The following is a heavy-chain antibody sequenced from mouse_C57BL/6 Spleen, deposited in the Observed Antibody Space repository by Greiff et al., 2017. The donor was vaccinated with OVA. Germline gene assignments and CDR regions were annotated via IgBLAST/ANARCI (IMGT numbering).Heavy chain of an antibody. J-gene: IGHJ4*01. Sequence: VQLQQSGPGLVQPSQSLSITCTVSGFSLTSYGVHWVRQSPGKGLEWLGVIWSGGSTDYNAAFISRLSISKDNSKCQVFFKMNSLQADDTAIYCYARNPAKVYYAIDYWGQGTSVTVSS. CDR1: GFSLTSYG. V-gene: IGHV2-2*01. CDR3: ARNPAKVYYAIDY. CDR2: IWSGGST.